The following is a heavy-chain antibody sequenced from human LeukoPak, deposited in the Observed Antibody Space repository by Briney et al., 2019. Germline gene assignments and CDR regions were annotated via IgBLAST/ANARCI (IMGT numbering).Heavy chain of an antibody. CDR1: GYTFTSYG. CDR2: ISAYNGNT. Sequence: ASVKVSCKASGYTFTSYGISWVRQAPGQGLEWMGWISAYNGNTNYAQKLQGRVTMTTDTSTSTAYMELRSLRSDDTAVYYCARTPMVRGAPNWFDPWGQGTLVTVSS. CDR3: ARTPMVRGAPNWFDP. V-gene: IGHV1-18*01. J-gene: IGHJ5*02. D-gene: IGHD3-10*01.